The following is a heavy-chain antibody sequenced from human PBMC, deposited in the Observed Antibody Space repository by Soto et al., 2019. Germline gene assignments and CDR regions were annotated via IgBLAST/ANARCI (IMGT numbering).Heavy chain of an antibody. Sequence: XESMRLACAASGLMFTSYCMSWVRQAPGGGLEWVANINQDGSRKYYVDSMQGRFTISRDNAKDAVFLQMNNLRADDTAVYYCAREGDYSSRCLMPGAAHICGPYFDLWGQGALVTVSS. CDR1: GLMFTSYC. D-gene: IGHD2-2*01. CDR2: INQDGSRK. V-gene: IGHV3-7*03. J-gene: IGHJ4*02. CDR3: AREGDYSSRCLMPGAAHICGPYFDL.